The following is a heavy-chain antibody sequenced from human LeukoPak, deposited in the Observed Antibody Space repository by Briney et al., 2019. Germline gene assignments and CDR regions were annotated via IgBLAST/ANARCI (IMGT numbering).Heavy chain of an antibody. D-gene: IGHD3-22*01. J-gene: IGHJ4*02. CDR1: GFTFSSYA. CDR3: AKRNYYDSRGYLYDS. Sequence: LSGGSLRLPCAASGFTFSSYAMSWVRQAPGKGLEWVSAISGSNGNTFYADSVKGRFTISRDNSKNTLYLQMSSLRAEDTAVYYCAKRNYYDSRGYLYDSWGQGTLVTVSS. CDR2: ISGSNGNT. V-gene: IGHV3-23*01.